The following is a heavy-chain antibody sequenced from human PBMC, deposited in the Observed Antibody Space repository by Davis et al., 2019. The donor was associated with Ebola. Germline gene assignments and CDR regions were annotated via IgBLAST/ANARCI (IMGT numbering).Heavy chain of an antibody. J-gene: IGHJ5*02. CDR2: IYYSGST. D-gene: IGHD4-17*01. CDR1: GGSFSGYY. Sequence: LRLSCAVYGGSFSGYYWSWIRQHPGKGLEWIGYIYYSGSTYYNPSLKSRVTISVDTSKNQFSLKLSSVTAADTAVYYCARLMTTVTTGWFDPWGQGTLVTVSS. CDR3: ARLMTTVTTGWFDP. V-gene: IGHV4-31*11.